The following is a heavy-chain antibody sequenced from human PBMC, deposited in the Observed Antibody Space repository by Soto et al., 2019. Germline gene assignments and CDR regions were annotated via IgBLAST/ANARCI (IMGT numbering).Heavy chain of an antibody. Sequence: ASVKVSCKVSGYTLTDLSMHWVRQAPGKGLEWMGGFDPEDGETIYAQKFQGRVTITEDTSTDTAYMELRSLRSEDTAVYYCAGITMVRGVIRTWFDPCGQGALVTVS. J-gene: IGHJ5*02. CDR1: GYTLTDLS. CDR2: FDPEDGET. V-gene: IGHV1-24*01. CDR3: AGITMVRGVIRTWFDP. D-gene: IGHD3-10*01.